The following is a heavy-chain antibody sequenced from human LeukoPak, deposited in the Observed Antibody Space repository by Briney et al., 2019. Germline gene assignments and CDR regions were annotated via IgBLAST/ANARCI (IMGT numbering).Heavy chain of an antibody. Sequence: ASVKVSCKASGGTFSSYAISWVRQAPGQGLEWMGGIIPIFGTANYAQKFQGRVTITADESTSTAYMELSSLRSEDTAVYYCARAKSLRDMATSQGSWGQGTLVTVSS. D-gene: IGHD5-24*01. J-gene: IGHJ5*02. CDR1: GGTFSSYA. V-gene: IGHV1-69*13. CDR2: IIPIFGTA. CDR3: ARAKSLRDMATSQGS.